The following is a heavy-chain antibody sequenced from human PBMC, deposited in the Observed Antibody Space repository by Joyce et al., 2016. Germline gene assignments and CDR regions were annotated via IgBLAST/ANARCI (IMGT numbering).Heavy chain of an antibody. CDR3: AKEGYYPLDY. D-gene: IGHD3-3*01. J-gene: IGHJ4*02. CDR1: GFTFDSYA. V-gene: IGHV3-23*01. CDR2: ITGRGGST. Sequence: EVQLLESGGGFVQPGGSLRLSCAASGFTFDSYAMSWVRQAPGKGLEWVSTITGRGGSTDYAASVEGRCTISRDNSENTLYLQMHSLRVEDTAVYYCAKEGYYPLDYWGQGTLVTVSP.